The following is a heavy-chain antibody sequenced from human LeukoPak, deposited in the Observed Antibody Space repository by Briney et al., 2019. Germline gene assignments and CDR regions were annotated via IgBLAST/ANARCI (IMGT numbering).Heavy chain of an antibody. V-gene: IGHV3-72*01. CDR1: GFTFSDHY. CDR2: ITNKPKSYNT. Sequence: GGSLRLSCAASGFTFSDHYMDWVRQAPGKGLEWVGRITNKPKSYNTEYAASVKGRFTISRDDSKNSLYLQMNSLKTEDTAVYYCARGFHYDFWSGSYYFDYWAREPWSPSPQ. CDR3: ARGFHYDFWSGSYYFDY. J-gene: IGHJ4*02. D-gene: IGHD3-3*01.